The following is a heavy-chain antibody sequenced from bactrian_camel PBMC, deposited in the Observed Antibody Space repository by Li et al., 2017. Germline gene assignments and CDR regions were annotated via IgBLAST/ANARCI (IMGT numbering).Heavy chain of an antibody. CDR2: IEADGTT. V-gene: IGHV3S26*01. CDR1: GFTFRNAW. J-gene: IGHJ4*01. Sequence: VQLVESGGGLVQPGGSLTLSCKASGFTFRNAWMYWLRQAPGKEREGVAGIEADGTTSYADSVKGRFTISQDNAKNTLYLQMDSLKPDDTAMYYCAATRACTWRPRLELNEYVYWGQGTQVTVS. CDR3: AATRACTWRPRLELNEYVY. D-gene: IGHD4*01.